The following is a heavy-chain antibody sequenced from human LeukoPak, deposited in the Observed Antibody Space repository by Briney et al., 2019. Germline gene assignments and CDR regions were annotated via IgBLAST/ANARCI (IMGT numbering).Heavy chain of an antibody. J-gene: IGHJ4*02. D-gene: IGHD4-11*01. CDR3: AKDAERGFDYSNSLDY. V-gene: IGHV3-33*06. CDR2: IRSDASDK. CDR1: GFTFSHYG. Sequence: GRSLRLSCVASGFTFSHYGMHWVRQAPGAGLEWVAVIRSDASDKYYASSVKGRFTISRDNSKNSLYLQMNSLRAEDTAVYYCAKDAERGFDYSNSLDYWGQGIRVTVSS.